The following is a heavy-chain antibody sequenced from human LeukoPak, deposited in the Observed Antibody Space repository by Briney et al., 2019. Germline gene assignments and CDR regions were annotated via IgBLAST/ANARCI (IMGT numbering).Heavy chain of an antibody. D-gene: IGHD6-13*01. CDR3: ARHTVDSSSWYLFDY. CDR2: IYYSGST. V-gene: IGHV4-59*08. J-gene: IGHJ4*02. Sequence: SETLSLTCAVSGGSIGSYSWSWIRQPPGKGLEWIGYIYYSGSTDCNPSLKSRVTISVDTSKNQFSLKVNSVTAADTAVYYCARHTVDSSSWYLFDYWGQGTLVTVSS. CDR1: GGSIGSYS.